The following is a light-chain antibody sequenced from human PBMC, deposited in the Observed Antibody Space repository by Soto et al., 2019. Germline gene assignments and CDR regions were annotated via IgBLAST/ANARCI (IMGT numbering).Light chain of an antibody. CDR3: LHLDSYPRT. J-gene: IGKJ1*01. CDR2: DAS. Sequence: IQLTQSPSALSASVGDRVTVTCRASDDITNYLAWYQQKAGKAPKLLIYDASILQSGVPSRFSGSGSGTAFTLTINSLQPEDFATYYCLHLDSYPRTFGQGTKVDIK. V-gene: IGKV1-9*01. CDR1: DDITNY.